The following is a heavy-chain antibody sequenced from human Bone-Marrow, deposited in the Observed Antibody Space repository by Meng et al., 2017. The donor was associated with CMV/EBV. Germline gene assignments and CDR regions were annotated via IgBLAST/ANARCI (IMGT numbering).Heavy chain of an antibody. Sequence: SLKISCAASGFTFDDYAMHWVRQAPGKGLEWVSGISWNSGSIGYADSVKGRFTISRDNAKNSLYLQMNSLSAEDTALYYCAKVNAPWFGETSYYFDYWGQGTLVTVSS. J-gene: IGHJ4*02. CDR1: GFTFDDYA. V-gene: IGHV3-9*01. CDR2: ISWNSGSI. CDR3: AKVNAPWFGETSYYFDY. D-gene: IGHD3-10*01.